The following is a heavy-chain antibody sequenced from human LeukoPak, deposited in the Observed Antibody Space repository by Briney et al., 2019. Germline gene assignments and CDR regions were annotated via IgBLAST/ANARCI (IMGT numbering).Heavy chain of an antibody. CDR3: AGGRYSSSSLSI. Sequence: ASVKVSCKASGYTFTGYYMHWVRQAPGQGREWVVWTNPKSSGTNYAQKFQGRATMTRDTSISTAYIELTRRRSDDTAVYYGAGGRYSSSSLSIWGQGTMVTVHS. D-gene: IGHD6-6*01. CDR1: GYTFTGYY. V-gene: IGHV1-2*02. CDR2: TNPKSSGT. J-gene: IGHJ3*02.